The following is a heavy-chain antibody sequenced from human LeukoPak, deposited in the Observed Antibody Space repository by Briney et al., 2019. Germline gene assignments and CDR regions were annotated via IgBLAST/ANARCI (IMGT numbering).Heavy chain of an antibody. CDR1: GFTFSSYE. J-gene: IGHJ6*03. CDR2: ISTSGTTM. CDR3: ARTGSGHCTTGSCWTGYYYFYMEA. V-gene: IGHV3-48*03. D-gene: IGHD2-8*01. Sequence: GGSLRLSCAASGFTFSSYEMNWVRQAPGKGLEWVSYISTSGTTMYYADSVKGRFTISRDSAKNSLYLQMNSLRAEDTAVYYCARTGSGHCTTGSCWTGYYYFYMEAWGKGTTVTVSS.